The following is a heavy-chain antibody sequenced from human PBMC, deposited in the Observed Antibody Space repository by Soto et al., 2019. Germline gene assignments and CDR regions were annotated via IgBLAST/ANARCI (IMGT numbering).Heavy chain of an antibody. CDR1: GYMFTGFY. D-gene: IGHD6-19*01. CDR2: INPNNGVT. J-gene: IGHJ4*02. CDR3: AAAAIPVAGRHPDF. Sequence: QVQLVQSGAEVKRPGASVKVSCKASGYMFTGFYLHWVRLAPGQGLEWMGWINPNNGVTTYAKTFQGRVTMTRDSSISTAYMVLSSLRSDDTAVYFCAAAAIPVAGRHPDFWGQGTVVTVS. V-gene: IGHV1-2*02.